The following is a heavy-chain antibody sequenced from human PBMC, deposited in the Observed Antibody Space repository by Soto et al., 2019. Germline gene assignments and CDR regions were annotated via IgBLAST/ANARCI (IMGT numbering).Heavy chain of an antibody. D-gene: IGHD3-16*01. CDR3: ARVGGTRGCY. V-gene: IGHV4-59*01. CDR2: IHDSGRS. Sequence: QVQLQESGPGLVKPSETLSLTCTVSSDSITYYSWSWIRQSPGKGLEWIGYIHDSGRSNYNPSLKSRVTISVHTSKKQCALKLDSVTAADTAVYYRARVGGTRGCYWGQGTLGTVSS. J-gene: IGHJ4*02. CDR1: SDSITYYS.